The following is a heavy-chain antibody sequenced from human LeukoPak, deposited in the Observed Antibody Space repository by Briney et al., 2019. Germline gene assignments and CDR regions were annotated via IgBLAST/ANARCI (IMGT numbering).Heavy chain of an antibody. CDR3: AAGNYYFDY. CDR1: GGSISSYY. V-gene: IGHV4-59*01. Sequence: PSETLSLTCTVSGGSISSYYWSWIRQPPGKGLEWIGYIYYSGSTNYNPSLKSRVTISVDTSKNQFSLKLSSVTAADTAVYYFAAGNYYFDYWGQGTLVTVSS. CDR2: IYYSGST. D-gene: IGHD1-7*01. J-gene: IGHJ4*02.